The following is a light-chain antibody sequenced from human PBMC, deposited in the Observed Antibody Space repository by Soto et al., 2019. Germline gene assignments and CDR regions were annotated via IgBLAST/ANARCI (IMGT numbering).Light chain of an antibody. CDR3: QQLNSYPPLFT. CDR2: AAS. J-gene: IGKJ3*01. V-gene: IGKV1-9*01. Sequence: DIQLTQSPSFLSASVGDRVTITCRASQGISSYLAWYQQKPGKAPKLLIYAASTLQSGVPSRFSGSGSGTEFTLTIISLQPQDFATYHCQQLNSYPPLFTFGPGTKVDIK. CDR1: QGISSY.